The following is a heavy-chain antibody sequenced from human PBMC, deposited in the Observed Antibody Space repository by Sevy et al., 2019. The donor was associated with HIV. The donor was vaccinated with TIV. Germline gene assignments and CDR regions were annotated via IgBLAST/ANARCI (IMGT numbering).Heavy chain of an antibody. Sequence: GGSLRLSCAASRFILSDYYMSWIRQAPGKGLEWISYISGSGDTIYYADSVKGRFTISRDNTKNSLYLQMNSLRAEDXAVYYCARDHVKDGDLGDYYYFAMDVWGQGTTVTVSS. D-gene: IGHD3-16*01. CDR1: RFILSDYY. J-gene: IGHJ6*02. V-gene: IGHV3-11*01. CDR2: ISGSGDTI. CDR3: ARDHVKDGDLGDYYYFAMDV.